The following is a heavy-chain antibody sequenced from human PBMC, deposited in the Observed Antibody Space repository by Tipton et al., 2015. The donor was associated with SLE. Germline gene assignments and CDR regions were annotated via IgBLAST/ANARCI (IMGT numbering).Heavy chain of an antibody. CDR2: IKQDGSED. J-gene: IGHJ4*02. D-gene: IGHD1-26*01. CDR3: ASIVGATEYFDY. CDR1: GFIFSDYW. V-gene: IGHV3-7*01. Sequence: SLRLSCAASGFIFSDYWMTWVRQAPGKGLEWVANIKQDGSEDHLVDSVKGRFTITRDNAKNSLHLHMHNLRAEDTAVYHCASIVGATEYFDYWGQGTLVTVSS.